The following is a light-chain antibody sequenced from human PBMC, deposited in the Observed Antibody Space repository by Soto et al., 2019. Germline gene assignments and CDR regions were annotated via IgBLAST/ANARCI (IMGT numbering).Light chain of an antibody. CDR1: QSVNTNY. CDR2: GAS. J-gene: IGKJ1*01. CDR3: QQYGSTPRT. Sequence: EIVLTQSPGTLSLSPGERATLSCRASQSVNTNYLAWYQQKPGQAPSLLIYGASSRATDIPDRFSGSGSGTDFTLTISRLEPEDFAVYYCQQYGSTPRTFGQGTKVEIK. V-gene: IGKV3-20*01.